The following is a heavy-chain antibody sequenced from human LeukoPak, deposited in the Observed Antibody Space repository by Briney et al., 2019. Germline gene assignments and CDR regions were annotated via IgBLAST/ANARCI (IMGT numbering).Heavy chain of an antibody. Sequence: SETLSLTCTVSGGSISSYYWSWIRQPPGKGLEWIGYIYFSGSTNYNPSLKSRVTTSVDTSRNQFSLQLNSVTPEDTAVYYCARDRAGISWIDAFDTWSQGTLVTVSS. J-gene: IGHJ3*02. V-gene: IGHV4-59*12. CDR2: IYFSGST. CDR3: ARDRAGISWIDAFDT. CDR1: GGSISSYY. D-gene: IGHD6-13*01.